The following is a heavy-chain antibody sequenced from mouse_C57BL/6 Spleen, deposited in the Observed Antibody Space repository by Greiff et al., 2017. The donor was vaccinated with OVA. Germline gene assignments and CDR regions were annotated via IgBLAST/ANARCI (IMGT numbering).Heavy chain of an antibody. CDR2: ISYDGSN. CDR3: ARGDYDRYFDV. Sequence: ESGPGLVKPSQSLSLTCSVTGYSITSGYYWNWIRQFPGNKLEWMGYISYDGSNNYNPSLKNRISITRDTAKNQFFLKLNSVTTEDTATYYCARGDYDRYFDVWGTGTTVTVSS. J-gene: IGHJ1*03. CDR1: GYSITSGYY. D-gene: IGHD2-4*01. V-gene: IGHV3-6*01.